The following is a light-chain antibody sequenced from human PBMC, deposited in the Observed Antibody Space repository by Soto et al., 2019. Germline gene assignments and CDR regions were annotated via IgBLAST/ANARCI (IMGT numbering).Light chain of an antibody. CDR2: AAS. CDR1: QEIRGD. CDR3: VQHHNYPPT. Sequence: DIQMTQSPSSLFASVGAGVTFIARPIQEIRGDLGWFQQKPGKAPKRLFYAASNLQSGVPSRFSGSGSGTEFTLTISSLQPEDFATYYCVQHHNYPPTFGHGTKVEI. J-gene: IGKJ1*01. V-gene: IGKV1-17*01.